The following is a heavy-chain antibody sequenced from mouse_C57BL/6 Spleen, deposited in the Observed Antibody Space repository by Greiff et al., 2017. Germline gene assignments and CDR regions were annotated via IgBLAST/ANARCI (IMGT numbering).Heavy chain of an antibody. CDR3: TRVAGFDMDY. V-gene: IGHV5-9-1*02. Sequence: EVHLVESGEGLVKPGGSLKLSCAASGFTFSSYAMSWVRQTPAKRLEWVAYISSGGDYIYYADTVKGRFTISRDNARNTLYLHMSSLKSEDTAMYYWTRVAGFDMDYWGKGTSVTVSS. D-gene: IGHD1-1*01. J-gene: IGHJ4*01. CDR2: ISSGGDYI. CDR1: GFTFSSYA.